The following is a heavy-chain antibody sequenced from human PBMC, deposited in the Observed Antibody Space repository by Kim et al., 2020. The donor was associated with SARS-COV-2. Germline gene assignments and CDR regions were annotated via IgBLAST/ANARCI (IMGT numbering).Heavy chain of an antibody. D-gene: IGHD3-10*01. Sequence: GGSLRLSCTASGFTFGDYAMSWFRQAPGKGLEWVGFIRSKAYGGTTEYAASVKGRFTISRDDSKSIAYLQMNSLKTEDTAVYYCTRGPSIDYYGSGSYYLNWGQGTLVTVSS. V-gene: IGHV3-49*03. J-gene: IGHJ4*02. CDR2: IRSKAYGGTT. CDR1: GFTFGDYA. CDR3: TRGPSIDYYGSGSYYLN.